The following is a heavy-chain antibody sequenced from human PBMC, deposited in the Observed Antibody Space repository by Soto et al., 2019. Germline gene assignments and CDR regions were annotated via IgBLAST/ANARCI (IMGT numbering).Heavy chain of an antibody. CDR2: IKEDGSRV. CDR3: ASNHHYRFDY. V-gene: IGHV3-7*01. J-gene: IGHJ4*02. CDR1: GFTFSSYW. Sequence: GGSLRLSCAASGFTFSSYWMSWVRQAPGKGLEWVANIKEDGSRVYYVDSVKGRFPISRDNAKSSLFLQMNSLRAGDTAVYFCASNHHYRFDYRGQGTSVTVSS. D-gene: IGHD1-26*01.